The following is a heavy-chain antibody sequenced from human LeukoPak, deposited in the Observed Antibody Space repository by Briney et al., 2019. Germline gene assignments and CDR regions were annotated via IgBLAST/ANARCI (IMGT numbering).Heavy chain of an antibody. D-gene: IGHD3-22*01. CDR2: INTNTGNP. J-gene: IGHJ6*02. V-gene: IGHV7-4-1*02. Sequence: ASVKVSCKASGYTFTSYAMNWARQAPGQGLEWMGWINTNTGNPTYAQGFTGRFVFSLDTSVSTAYLQISSLKAEDTAVYYCARVRYDSSAFDYGMDVWGQGTTVTVSS. CDR3: ARVRYDSSAFDYGMDV. CDR1: GYTFTSYA.